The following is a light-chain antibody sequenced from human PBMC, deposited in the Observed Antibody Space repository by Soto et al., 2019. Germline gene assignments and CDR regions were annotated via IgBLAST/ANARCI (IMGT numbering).Light chain of an antibody. CDR2: DAS. V-gene: IGKV3D-15*01. CDR3: QQYGNSAPIT. Sequence: EIVMTQSPATLSVSPGEGATLSCRASQTINNNLAWYQQKPGQAPRLLIYDASNRATGIPARFSGSGSGTDFTLTTSRLEPEDFALYYCQQYGNSAPITFGQGTRLEIK. J-gene: IGKJ5*01. CDR1: QTINNN.